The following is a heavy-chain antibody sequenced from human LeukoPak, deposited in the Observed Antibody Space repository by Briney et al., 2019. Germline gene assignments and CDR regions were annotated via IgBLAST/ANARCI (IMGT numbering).Heavy chain of an antibody. J-gene: IGHJ4*02. CDR1: GFTFSSYA. CDR3: AKDWRSTPGFEVDY. V-gene: IGHV3-23*01. Sequence: GGSLRLSCAASGFTFSSYAMSWVRQAPGKGLEWVSAISGSGGSTYYADSVKGRFTISRDNSKNTLYLQMNSLRAEDTAVYYCAKDWRSTPGFEVDYWGQGTLVTVSS. D-gene: IGHD2-21*01. CDR2: ISGSGGST.